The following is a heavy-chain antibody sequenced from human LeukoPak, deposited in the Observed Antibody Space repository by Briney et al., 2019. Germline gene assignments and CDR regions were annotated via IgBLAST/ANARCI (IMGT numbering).Heavy chain of an antibody. CDR2: ISYDGSNK. V-gene: IGHV3-30*18. Sequence: PSGTLSLTCAVSGGSISSSNWWSWVRQPPGKGLEWVAVISYDGSNKYYADSVKGRFTISRDNSKNTLYLQMNSLRAEDTAVYYCAKDRSPYYYDSSGYFGYWGQGTLVTVSS. CDR3: AKDRSPYYYDSSGYFGY. D-gene: IGHD3-22*01. J-gene: IGHJ4*02. CDR1: GGSISSSN.